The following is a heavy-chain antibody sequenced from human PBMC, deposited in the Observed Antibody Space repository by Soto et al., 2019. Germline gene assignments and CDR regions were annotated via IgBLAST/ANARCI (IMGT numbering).Heavy chain of an antibody. J-gene: IGHJ5*02. CDR3: ARFGSPSWNWFDP. CDR1: GGSISSGGYY. CDR2: IYYTGSA. Sequence: QVQLQESGPGLVKPSQTLSLTCTVSGGSISSGGYYWSWIRQHPGKGLEWIGYIYYTGSAYYNPSLESRVTISVDTSKNQFSLKLSSVTAADTAVYYCARFGSPSWNWFDPWGQGTLVTVSS. D-gene: IGHD6-6*01. V-gene: IGHV4-31*03.